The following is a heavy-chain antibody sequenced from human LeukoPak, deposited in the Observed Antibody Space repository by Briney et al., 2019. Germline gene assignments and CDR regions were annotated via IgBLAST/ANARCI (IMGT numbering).Heavy chain of an antibody. CDR1: GFTFSSYA. Sequence: GGSLRPSCAASGFTFSSYAMSWVRQAPGKGLEWVSAISGSGGSTYYADSVKGRFTISRDNSKNTLYLQMNSLRAEDTAVYYCAKDIAVAGYYFDYWGQGTLVTVSS. CDR3: AKDIAVAGYYFDY. J-gene: IGHJ4*02. CDR2: ISGSGGST. D-gene: IGHD6-19*01. V-gene: IGHV3-23*01.